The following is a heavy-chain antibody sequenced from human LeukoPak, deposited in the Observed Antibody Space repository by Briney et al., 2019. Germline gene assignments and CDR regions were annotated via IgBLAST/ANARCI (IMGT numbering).Heavy chain of an antibody. V-gene: IGHV1-46*01. D-gene: IGHD5-12*01. J-gene: IGHJ6*02. CDR2: INPSGGST. CDR3: ARPAGLRHPYYYYYGMDV. Sequence: GASVKVSCKASGYTFTSYYMHWVRQAPGQGLEWMGIINPSGGSTSYAQKFQGRVTMTRDTSTSTVYMELSSLRSEDTAVYYCARPAGLRHPYYYYYGMDVRGQGTTVTVSS. CDR1: GYTFTSYY.